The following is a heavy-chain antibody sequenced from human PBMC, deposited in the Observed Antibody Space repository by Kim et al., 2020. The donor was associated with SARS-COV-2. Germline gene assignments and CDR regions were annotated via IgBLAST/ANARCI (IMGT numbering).Heavy chain of an antibody. Sequence: GGSLRLSCAASGFTFSSYGMHWVRQAPGKGLEWVAVISYDGSNKYYADSVKGRFTISRDNSKNTLYLQMNSLRAEDTAVYYCAKSGAYCSSTSCYLHYYYYGMDVWGQGTTVTVSS. V-gene: IGHV3-30*18. CDR3: AKSGAYCSSTSCYLHYYYYGMDV. J-gene: IGHJ6*02. D-gene: IGHD2-2*01. CDR1: GFTFSSYG. CDR2: ISYDGSNK.